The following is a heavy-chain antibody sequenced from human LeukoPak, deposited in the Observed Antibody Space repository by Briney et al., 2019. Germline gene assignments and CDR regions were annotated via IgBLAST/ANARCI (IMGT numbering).Heavy chain of an antibody. CDR1: GGSFSGYY. V-gene: IGHV4-34*01. CDR2: INHSGST. D-gene: IGHD3-16*02. Sequence: SETLSLTCAVYGGSFSGYYWSWIRQPPGKGLEWIGEINHSGSTNYNPSLKSRVTISVDTSKNQFSLKLSSVTAADTAVYYCARVSNVWGSYHYIITRYFDYWGQGTLVTVSS. J-gene: IGHJ4*02. CDR3: ARVSNVWGSYHYIITRYFDY.